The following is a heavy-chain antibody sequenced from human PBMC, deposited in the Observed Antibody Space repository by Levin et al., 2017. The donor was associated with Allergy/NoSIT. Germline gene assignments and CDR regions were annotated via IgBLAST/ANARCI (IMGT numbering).Heavy chain of an antibody. CDR3: TRNGGGMDV. CDR1: GFTFSSYG. J-gene: IGHJ6*02. D-gene: IGHD3-16*01. V-gene: IGHV3-74*01. Sequence: SCAASGFTFSSYGMFWVRQAPGKGLMWVSYISGDGSRSTYADSVKGRFTISRDNAKNTLYLQMKSLRVEDTAVYYCTRNGGGMDVWGQGTTVTVSS. CDR2: ISGDGSRS.